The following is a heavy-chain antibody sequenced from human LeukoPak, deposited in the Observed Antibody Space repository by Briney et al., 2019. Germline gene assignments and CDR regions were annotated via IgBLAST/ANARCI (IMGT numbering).Heavy chain of an antibody. Sequence: ASVKVSCKASGYTLTSYGISWVGQAPGQGREWMGWISANDGNTDYPQKLQGRVTMTTDTSTSTAYMELRSLRSDDTAVYYCARESHVTREDYWGQGTLVTVSS. CDR2: ISANDGNT. J-gene: IGHJ4*02. V-gene: IGHV1-18*01. CDR3: ARESHVTREDY. CDR1: GYTLTSYG. D-gene: IGHD3-10*01.